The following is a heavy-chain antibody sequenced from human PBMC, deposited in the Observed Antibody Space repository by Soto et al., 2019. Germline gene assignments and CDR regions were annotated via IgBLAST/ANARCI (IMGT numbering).Heavy chain of an antibody. CDR1: GFTFNNFA. V-gene: IGHV3-23*01. CDR3: AKVRQRFLDILTGATTFDS. J-gene: IGHJ4*02. Sequence: EVHLLGSGGDLVKPGGSLRLSCEVSGFTFNNFAMSWVRQSPGKGLEWVSTISSDGDLRHYAESVKGRFTISRDNSKSSLFLQMNSRRAEDTALYFCAKVRQRFLDILTGATTFDSWGQGTLVTVSS. D-gene: IGHD3-9*01. CDR2: ISSDGDLR.